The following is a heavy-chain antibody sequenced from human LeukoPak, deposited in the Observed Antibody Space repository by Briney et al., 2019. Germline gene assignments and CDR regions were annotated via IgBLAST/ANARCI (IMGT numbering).Heavy chain of an antibody. CDR3: ARGYYDSSGYYYDHPQYFDY. V-gene: IGHV5-51*01. J-gene: IGHJ4*02. D-gene: IGHD3-22*01. Sequence: GESLKISCKGSGYSFTSYWIGWVRQMPGKGLEWMGIIYPGDSDTRYSPSFQGQVTIPADKSISTAYLQWSSLKASDTAMYYCARGYYDSSGYYYDHPQYFDYWGQGTLVTVSS. CDR2: IYPGDSDT. CDR1: GYSFTSYW.